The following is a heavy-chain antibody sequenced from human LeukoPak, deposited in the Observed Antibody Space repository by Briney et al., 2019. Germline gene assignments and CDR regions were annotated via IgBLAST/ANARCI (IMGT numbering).Heavy chain of an antibody. CDR3: AKRRGAAATWGVGGQYYFDY. CDR1: GFTFSTYT. CDR2: ISGTLPSSGRT. Sequence: PGGSLRLSCAASGFTFSTYTMTWVRQAPGKGLEWVSGISGTLPSSGRTYHADSVKGRFTISRDNSKDTLYLQMNSLRAEDTAVYYCAKRRGAAATWGVGGQYYFDYWGQGTLVTVSS. D-gene: IGHD6-25*01. V-gene: IGHV3-23*01. J-gene: IGHJ4*02.